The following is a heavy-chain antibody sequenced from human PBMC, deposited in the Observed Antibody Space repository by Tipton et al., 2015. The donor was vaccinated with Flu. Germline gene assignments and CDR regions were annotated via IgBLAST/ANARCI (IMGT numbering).Heavy chain of an antibody. J-gene: IGHJ4*02. D-gene: IGHD3-10*01. Sequence: TLSLTCTVSGGSITTSGYFWSWLRQPPGKGLEWIGSLYYSGGAHHNPSLTSRVAISGDTSNNHFSLKLTNVTAANTAVYFCARVIRMTMIRGIRDPYYFDFWSQGMLVTVSS. CDR3: ARVIRMTMIRGIRDPYYFDF. CDR1: GGSITTSGYF. CDR2: LYYSGGA. V-gene: IGHV4-39*07.